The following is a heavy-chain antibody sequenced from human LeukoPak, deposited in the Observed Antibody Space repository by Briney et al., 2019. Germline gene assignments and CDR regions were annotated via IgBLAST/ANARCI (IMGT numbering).Heavy chain of an antibody. CDR1: GFTFSSYA. J-gene: IGHJ4*02. Sequence: GGSLRLSCAASGFTFSSYAMSWVRQAPGKGLEWVSAISASGGGTYYADSVKGRFTTSRDNSKNELYLQMNSLTAEDTAVYFCAKDSTMWPHYFDHWGQGILVIVSS. D-gene: IGHD2-21*01. CDR3: AKDSTMWPHYFDH. CDR2: ISASGGGT. V-gene: IGHV3-23*01.